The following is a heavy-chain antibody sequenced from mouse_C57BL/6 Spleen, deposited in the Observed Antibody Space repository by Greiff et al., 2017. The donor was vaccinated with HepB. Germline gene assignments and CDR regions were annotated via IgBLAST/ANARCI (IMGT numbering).Heavy chain of an antibody. CDR1: GFTFSNYW. J-gene: IGHJ1*03. CDR2: IRLKSDNYAT. V-gene: IGHV6-3*01. D-gene: IGHD1-1*01. CDR3: TRGYGSSYGYFDV. Sequence: VQLKESGGGLVQPGGSMKLSCVASGFTFSNYWMNWVRQSPEKGLEWVAQIRLKSDNYATHYAESVKGRFTISRDDSKSSVYLQMNNLRAEDTGIYYCTRGYGSSYGYFDVWGTGTTVTVSS.